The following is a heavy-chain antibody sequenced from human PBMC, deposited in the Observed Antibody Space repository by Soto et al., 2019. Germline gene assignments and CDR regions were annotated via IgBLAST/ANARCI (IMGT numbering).Heavy chain of an antibody. D-gene: IGHD6-13*01. V-gene: IGHV3-30-3*01. Sequence: VGSLRLSCAASGFTFSSYAMHWVRQAPGKGLEWVAVISYDGSNKYYADSVKGRFTISRDNSKNTLYLQMNSLRAEDTAVYYCARGLAAAGTGMDVWGQGTTVTVSS. CDR1: GFTFSSYA. CDR3: ARGLAAAGTGMDV. CDR2: ISYDGSNK. J-gene: IGHJ6*02.